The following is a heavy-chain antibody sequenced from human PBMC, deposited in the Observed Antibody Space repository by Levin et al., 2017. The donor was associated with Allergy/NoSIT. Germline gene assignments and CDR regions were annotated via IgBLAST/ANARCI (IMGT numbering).Heavy chain of an antibody. Sequence: GGSLRLSCAASGFTFSSYSMNWVRQAPGKGLEWVSSISSSSSYIYYADSVKGRFTISRDNAKNSLYLQMNSLRAEDTAVYYCARAHSNSSSWYVPYYYYYYMDVWGKGTTVTVSS. J-gene: IGHJ6*03. CDR2: ISSSSSYI. V-gene: IGHV3-21*01. CDR1: GFTFSSYS. D-gene: IGHD6-13*01. CDR3: ARAHSNSSSWYVPYYYYYYMDV.